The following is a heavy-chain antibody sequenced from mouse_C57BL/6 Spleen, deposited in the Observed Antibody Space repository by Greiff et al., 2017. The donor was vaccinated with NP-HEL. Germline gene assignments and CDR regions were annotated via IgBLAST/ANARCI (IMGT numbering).Heavy chain of an antibody. CDR3: AREDYYSNLYAMDY. CDR1: GYAFSSSW. J-gene: IGHJ4*01. V-gene: IGHV1-82*01. D-gene: IGHD2-5*01. Sequence: QVQLQQSGPELVKPGASVKISCKASGYAFSSSWMNWVKQRPGKGLEWIGRIYPGDGDTNYNGKFKGKATLTADKSSSTAYMQLSSLTSEESAVSFCAREDYYSNLYAMDYWGQGTSVTVSS. CDR2: IYPGDGDT.